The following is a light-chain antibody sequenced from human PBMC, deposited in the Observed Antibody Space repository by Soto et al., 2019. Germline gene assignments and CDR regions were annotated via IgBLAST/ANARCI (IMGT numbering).Light chain of an antibody. CDR3: SSYAGRSMYV. CDR1: STYVGTYDY. CDR2: GVT. J-gene: IGLJ1*01. Sequence: HCVLTQPPFSSRPPGQSVNFSCTVTSTYVGTYDYVSWYQQYPVKAPKLLIYGVTRRPSGVHDRFSGSKSGNTAALNVSGLQAEDEAYYYCSSYAGRSMYVFGTGTKVT. V-gene: IGLV2-8*02.